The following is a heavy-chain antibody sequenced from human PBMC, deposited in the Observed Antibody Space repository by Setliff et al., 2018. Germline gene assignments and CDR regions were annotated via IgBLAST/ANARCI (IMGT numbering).Heavy chain of an antibody. D-gene: IGHD6-13*01. J-gene: IGHJ4*02. Sequence: SETLSLTCAVSGYSISSGYYWGWIRQPPGKGLELIGYIHHSGSTYYNPSLKSRVTISADTSKNQFSLTLTSVTATDTAVYYCARHFSSSWYFDYWGQGTRVTVS. CDR2: IHHSGST. CDR1: GYSISSGYY. CDR3: ARHFSSSWYFDY. V-gene: IGHV4-38-2*01.